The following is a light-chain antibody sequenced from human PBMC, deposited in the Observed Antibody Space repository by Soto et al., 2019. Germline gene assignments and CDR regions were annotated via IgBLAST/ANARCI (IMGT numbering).Light chain of an antibody. V-gene: IGKV1-12*01. CDR2: AAS. Sequence: DIQLTQSPSSVYASVGDRVTLTCRASQGISNWLAWYQQKPGKAPKLLISAASTLQGGVPSRFSGSFSGTDFSLTITRLQAEDFATYFCQQAYGLPVTFFHGTKLEIK. CDR1: QGISNW. CDR3: QQAYGLPVT. J-gene: IGKJ2*01.